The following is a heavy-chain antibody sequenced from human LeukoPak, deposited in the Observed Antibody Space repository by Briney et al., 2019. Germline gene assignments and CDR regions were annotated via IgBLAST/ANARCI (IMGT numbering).Heavy chain of an antibody. CDR2: INPNTGAT. V-gene: IGHV1-2*02. D-gene: IGHD6-19*01. CDR3: ARDRVGSGWPRPWYFES. J-gene: IGHJ4*02. Sequence: GASVRVSCKPSGYTFTGYYLHWVRQAPGQGLEWMGWINPNTGATIYAEKFQGRVTMTRDTSIDTAYMEMRSLRSDATAVYYCARDRVGSGWPRPWYFESWGQGTLITVSS. CDR1: GYTFTGYY.